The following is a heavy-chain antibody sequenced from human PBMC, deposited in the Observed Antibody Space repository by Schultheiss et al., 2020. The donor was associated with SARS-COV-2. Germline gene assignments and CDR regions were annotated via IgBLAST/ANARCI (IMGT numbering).Heavy chain of an antibody. CDR3: ARDEGGYCSSNSCYIFLH. V-gene: IGHV4-34*11. D-gene: IGHD2-2*02. Sequence: SETLSLTCAVYGGSFSGYYWSWIRQPPGKGLEWIGYIYYSGSTNYNPSLKSRVTISVDTSKNQFSLKLSSVTATDTAVYYCARDEGGYCSSNSCYIFLHWGQGTLVTVSS. CDR1: GGSFSGYY. J-gene: IGHJ1*01. CDR2: IYYSGST.